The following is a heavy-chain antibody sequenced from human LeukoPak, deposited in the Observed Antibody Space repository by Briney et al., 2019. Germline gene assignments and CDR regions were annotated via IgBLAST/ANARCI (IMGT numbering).Heavy chain of an antibody. V-gene: IGHV3-33*06. Sequence: GGSLRLSCAASGFTFSSYAMHWVRQAPGKGLEWVAVIWYDGSNKYYADSVKGRFTISRDNSKNTVSLQMNSLRVEDTAVYYCAKDSVGVAGADYWGQGTLVTVSS. CDR1: GFTFSSYA. J-gene: IGHJ4*02. D-gene: IGHD6-19*01. CDR3: AKDSVGVAGADY. CDR2: IWYDGSNK.